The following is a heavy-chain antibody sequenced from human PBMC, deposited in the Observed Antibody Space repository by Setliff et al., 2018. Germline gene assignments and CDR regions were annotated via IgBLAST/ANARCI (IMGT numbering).Heavy chain of an antibody. CDR2: MYHSGST. Sequence: TLSLTCAVSGYSISSDYYWGWIRQPPGKGLEWIGSMYHSGSTYYNPSLKSRVTISVDTSKNQFSLKLNYVTAADTAVCYCARALGYCSRTSCYADAFDIWGQGTMVTVSS. CDR1: GYSISSDYY. J-gene: IGHJ3*02. D-gene: IGHD2-2*01. CDR3: ARALGYCSRTSCYADAFDI. V-gene: IGHV4-38-2*01.